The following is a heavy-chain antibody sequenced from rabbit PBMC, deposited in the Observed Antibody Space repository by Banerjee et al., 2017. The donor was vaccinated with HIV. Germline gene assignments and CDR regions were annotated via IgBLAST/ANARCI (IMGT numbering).Heavy chain of an antibody. J-gene: IGHJ4*01. CDR2: IYTSSNST. Sequence: EEFGGGLVKPGASLTLTCKASGFTFSSFVMSWVRQAPGMGLEWIAYIYTSSNSTWYASWVNGRFTISRSTSLNTVDLKMTSLTAADTATYFCARATYAGYAGYGVATDYFNLWGQGTLVTVS. V-gene: IGHV1S43*01. CDR3: ARATYAGYAGYGVATDYFNL. CDR1: GFTFSSFV. D-gene: IGHD7-1*01.